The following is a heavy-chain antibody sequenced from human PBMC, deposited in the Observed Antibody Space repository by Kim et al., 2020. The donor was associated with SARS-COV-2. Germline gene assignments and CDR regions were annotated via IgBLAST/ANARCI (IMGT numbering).Heavy chain of an antibody. V-gene: IGHV3-49*04. CDR2: IKSRIYDGTT. D-gene: IGHD3-3*01. CDR1: GVRFGDYA. CDR3: ASYPRRDGFKTIGTWVECNR. J-gene: IGHJ6*01. Sequence: GGSLRLSCTASGVRFGDYALSWVRQAPGKGLEWIGVIKSRIYDGTTGYAASVKGRFTISRDDSKSIAYLQKNSLETEDTAVYYCASYPRRDGFKTIGTWVECNRCGHGTKVTLSS.